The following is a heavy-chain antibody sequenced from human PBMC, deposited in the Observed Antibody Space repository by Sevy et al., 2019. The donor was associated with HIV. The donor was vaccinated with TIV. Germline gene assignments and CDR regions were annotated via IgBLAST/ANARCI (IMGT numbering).Heavy chain of an antibody. CDR1: GGSIVAYY. Sequence: SETLSLTCSVSGGSIVAYYWSWIRQPPGKGLEWIGYISYRGDTNYNPSLKSRVSISVDKSNNQFSLRLTSVTAADTAVYYCARRSDYYDTSGYYYFDYWGQGTLVTVSS. J-gene: IGHJ4*02. CDR2: ISYRGDT. D-gene: IGHD3-22*01. V-gene: IGHV4-59*12. CDR3: ARRSDYYDTSGYYYFDY.